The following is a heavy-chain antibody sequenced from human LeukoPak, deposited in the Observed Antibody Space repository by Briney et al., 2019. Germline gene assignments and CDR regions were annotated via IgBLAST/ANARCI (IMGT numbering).Heavy chain of an antibody. CDR1: GYTFTNYG. D-gene: IGHD1-26*01. CDR3: ARSGSHNYYYYGMDV. CDR2: ISAYNGNT. Sequence: ASVKVSCTASGYTFTNYGISWVRQAPGQGLEWMGWISAYNGNTKYAQKFQSGVTMTTDTSTNTVNMELRSLRSDDTAVFYCARSGSHNYYYYGMDVWGQGTTVIVSS. V-gene: IGHV1-18*01. J-gene: IGHJ6*02.